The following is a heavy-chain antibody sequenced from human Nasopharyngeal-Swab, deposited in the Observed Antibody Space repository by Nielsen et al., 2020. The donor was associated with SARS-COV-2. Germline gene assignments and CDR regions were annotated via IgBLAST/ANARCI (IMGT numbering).Heavy chain of an antibody. D-gene: IGHD6-13*01. J-gene: IGHJ4*02. V-gene: IGHV3-53*01. CDR3: ARMDFIASRDY. CDR1: GFSVSYIY. CDR2: IYSRGET. Sequence: GGSLRLSWEVSGFSVSYIYISWVRQAPGKGLEWVAVIYSRGETHYTDSVRGRFTISRDNSKNMVNLQLNSLRAEDTAVYYCARMDFIASRDYWGQGTLVTVSS.